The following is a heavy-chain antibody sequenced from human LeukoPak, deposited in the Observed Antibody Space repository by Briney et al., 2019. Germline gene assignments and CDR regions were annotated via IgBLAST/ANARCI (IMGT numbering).Heavy chain of an antibody. Sequence: SENLSLTCSVSGGSISNWCWSWIRQPAGKRLEWIGRICISGGTNYKPSLKSRVTMSADMSKNEISLKLTSVTAADTAVYYCATGAGPFDYWGQGILVPVSS. CDR3: ATGAGPFDY. CDR2: ICISGGT. V-gene: IGHV4-4*07. J-gene: IGHJ4*02. D-gene: IGHD1-14*01. CDR1: GGSISNWC.